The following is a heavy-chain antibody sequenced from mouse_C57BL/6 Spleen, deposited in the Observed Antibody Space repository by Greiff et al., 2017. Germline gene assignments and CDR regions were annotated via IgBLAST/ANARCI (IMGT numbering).Heavy chain of an antibody. CDR2: IDPETGGT. D-gene: IGHD2-4*01. CDR3: TSTRDYGSFAY. Sequence: VKVVESGAELVRPGASVTLSCKASGYTFTDYEMHWVKQTPVHGLEWIGAIDPETGGTAYNQKFKGKAILTADKSSSTAYMELRSLTSEDSAVYYGTSTRDYGSFAYWGQGTLVTVSA. J-gene: IGHJ3*01. V-gene: IGHV1-15*01. CDR1: GYTFTDYE.